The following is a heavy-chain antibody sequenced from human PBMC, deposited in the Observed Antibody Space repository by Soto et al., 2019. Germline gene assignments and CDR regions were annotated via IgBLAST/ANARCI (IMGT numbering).Heavy chain of an antibody. CDR1: GFTFSSYA. D-gene: IGHD3-22*01. CDR3: AREDDSSGYFPFDY. Sequence: AGGSLRLSCAASGFTFSSYAMHWVRQAPGKGLEWVAVISYDGSNKYYADSVKGRFTISRDNSKNTLYLQMNSLRAEDTAVYYCAREDDSSGYFPFDYWGQGTLVTVSS. V-gene: IGHV3-30-3*01. J-gene: IGHJ4*02. CDR2: ISYDGSNK.